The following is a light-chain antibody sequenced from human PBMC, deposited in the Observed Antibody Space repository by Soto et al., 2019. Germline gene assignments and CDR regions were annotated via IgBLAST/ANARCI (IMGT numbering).Light chain of an antibody. CDR3: HQYGTSPTT. J-gene: IGKJ5*01. CDR1: QYINNY. V-gene: IGKV3-20*01. Sequence: EIVLTHSPGTLSLSPGERATLSCRASQYINNYLAWYQQKPGQPPRLLIYGASTRAPGIPDRFSASGSGTDFTLTISRLEPEDFVVYICHQYGTSPTTFGQGTRLEMK. CDR2: GAS.